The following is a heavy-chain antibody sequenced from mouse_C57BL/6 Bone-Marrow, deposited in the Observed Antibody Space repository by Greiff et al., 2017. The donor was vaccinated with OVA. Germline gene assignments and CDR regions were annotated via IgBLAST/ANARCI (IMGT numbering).Heavy chain of an antibody. V-gene: IGHV2-2*01. D-gene: IGHD3-1*01. J-gene: IGHJ4*01. CDR2: IWRGGST. Sequence: QVQLKQSGPGLVQPSPSLSITCTASGFSLTSYGVHWVRQSPGKGLEWLGVIWRGGSTDYNAAFISRLSISKDDSKSQVFFKMNSLQADDTAVYYCARKRGYVGYAMDCWGQGTSVTVSS. CDR1: GFSLTSYG. CDR3: ARKRGYVGYAMDC.